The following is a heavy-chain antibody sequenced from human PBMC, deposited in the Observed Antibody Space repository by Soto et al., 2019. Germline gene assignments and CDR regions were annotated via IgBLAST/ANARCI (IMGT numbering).Heavy chain of an antibody. V-gene: IGHV3-33*01. CDR3: ARDDEYSGNGMDV. J-gene: IGHJ6*02. Sequence: QVQLVESGGGVVQPGRSLRLSCAASEFTFSNYGMHWVRQAPGKGLEWVAVILNDGSNRYHADSVKDRFTISRDNSKNTLYLQMNSLRAEDTAVYYCARDDEYSGNGMDVWGQGTTVTLS. CDR2: ILNDGSNR. CDR1: EFTFSNYG. D-gene: IGHD3-10*01.